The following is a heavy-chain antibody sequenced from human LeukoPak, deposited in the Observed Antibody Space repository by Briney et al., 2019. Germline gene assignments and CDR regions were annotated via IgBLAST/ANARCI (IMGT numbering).Heavy chain of an antibody. D-gene: IGHD2-2*02. CDR3: ARGGYCSSTSCYTDAFDI. CDR1: GFTFSSYA. Sequence: GGSLRLSCAASGFTFSSYAMSWVRQAPGKGLEWVSAISGSGGSTYYADSVKGRFTISRDSAKNSLYLQMNSLRAEDTAVYYCARGGYCSSTSCYTDAFDIWGQGTMVTVSS. J-gene: IGHJ3*02. CDR2: ISGSGGST. V-gene: IGHV3-23*01.